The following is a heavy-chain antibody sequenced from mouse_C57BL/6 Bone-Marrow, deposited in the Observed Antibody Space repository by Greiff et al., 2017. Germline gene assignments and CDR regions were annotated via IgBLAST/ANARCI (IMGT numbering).Heavy chain of an antibody. CDR1: GYTFTSYG. V-gene: IGHV1-81*01. J-gene: IGHJ1*03. D-gene: IGHD1-1*01. CDR2: IYPRSGNT. Sequence: VKLLESGAELARPGASVKLSCKASGYTFTSYGISWVKQRTGQGLEWIGEIYPRSGNTYYNEKFKGKATLTADNSSSTAYMELRSLTSEDSAVYFCARSTVVAPQYWYFDVWGTGTTVTVSS. CDR3: ARSTVVAPQYWYFDV.